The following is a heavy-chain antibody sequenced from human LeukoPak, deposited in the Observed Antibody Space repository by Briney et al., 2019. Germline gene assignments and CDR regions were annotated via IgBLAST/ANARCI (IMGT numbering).Heavy chain of an antibody. J-gene: IGHJ4*02. CDR2: INPILGIA. D-gene: IGHD3-10*01. Sequence: SVKVSCKASGCTFSSYTISWVRQAPGQGLEWMGRINPILGIANYAQKFQGRVTITTNKSTRTAYMELSSLSSEDTAVYYCARDPGWFGELFQPHVDWGQGTLVTVSS. CDR3: ARDPGWFGELFQPHVD. V-gene: IGHV1-69*04. CDR1: GCTFSSYT.